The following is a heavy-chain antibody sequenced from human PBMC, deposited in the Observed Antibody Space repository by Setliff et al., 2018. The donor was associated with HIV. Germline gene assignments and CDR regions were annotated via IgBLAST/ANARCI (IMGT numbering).Heavy chain of an antibody. CDR3: AGVNTAMARNYYYMDV. Sequence: PSETLSLTCTVSGGSISSHYWSWIRQPPGKGLEWIGNIYYSGNTDYNPSLKSRVTISVDTSKNQFFLRVTSVTAADTAVYYCAGVNTAMARNYYYMDVWGKGTTVTV. J-gene: IGHJ6*03. V-gene: IGHV4-59*04. CDR1: GGSISSHY. D-gene: IGHD5-18*01. CDR2: IYYSGNT.